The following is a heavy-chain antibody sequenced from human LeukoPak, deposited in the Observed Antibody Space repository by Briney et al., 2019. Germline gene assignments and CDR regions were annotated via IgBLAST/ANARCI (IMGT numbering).Heavy chain of an antibody. D-gene: IGHD2-2*03. CDR2: VRYDGSNK. J-gene: IGHJ6*03. V-gene: IGHV3-30*02. CDR3: AKRLKLDRYYYYMDV. Sequence: GGSLRLSCAASGFTFSSYSMNWVRQAPGKGLEWVAFVRYDGSNKYYADSVKGRFTISRDNSKNTLYLQMNSLRAEDTAVYYCAKRLKLDRYYYYMDVWGKGTTVTVSS. CDR1: GFTFSSYS.